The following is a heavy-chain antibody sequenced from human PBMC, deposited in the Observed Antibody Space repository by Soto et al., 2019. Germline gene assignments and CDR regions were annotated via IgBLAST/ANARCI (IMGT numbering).Heavy chain of an antibody. V-gene: IGHV3-74*01. J-gene: IGHJ6*02. Sequence: EVQLAESGGGLVQPGGSLRLSCAASGFTFSPYWMHWVRQAPGKGLVWVSRINPDGSSTNYADSVKGRFTISRDNAKNTLYLQMNSLRAEDTAMYYCGRGGSNSPNGMDAWGQGTTVTVSS. CDR2: INPDGSST. CDR3: GRGGSNSPNGMDA. CDR1: GFTFSPYW. D-gene: IGHD4-4*01.